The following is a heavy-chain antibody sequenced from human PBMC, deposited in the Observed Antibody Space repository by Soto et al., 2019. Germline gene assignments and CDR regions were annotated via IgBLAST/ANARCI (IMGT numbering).Heavy chain of an antibody. D-gene: IGHD2-2*01. J-gene: IGHJ5*02. V-gene: IGHV4-34*01. CDR3: ARNLEYCSSTSCYGNWFDP. CDR2: INHSGST. Sequence: QVQLQQWGAGLLKPSETLSLTCAVYGGSFSGYYWSWIRQPPGKGLEWIGEINHSGSTNYNPSLRSRVNISVDTTNNQFSLKLSSVTAADTAVYYFARNLEYCSSTSCYGNWFDPRGQGTLVTVSS. CDR1: GGSFSGYY.